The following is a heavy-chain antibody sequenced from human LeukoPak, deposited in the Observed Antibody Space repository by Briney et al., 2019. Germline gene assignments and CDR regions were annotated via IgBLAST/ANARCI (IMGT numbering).Heavy chain of an antibody. CDR1: GFTFSSYW. V-gene: IGHV3-7*03. Sequence: GGSLRLSCAASGFTFSSYWMSWVRQAPGKGLEWVANIKQDGSEKYYADSVKGRFTISRDNSKNSLYLQMNSLRAEDTALYYCAKDIRSYYDFWSGYAPYMDVWGKGTTVTVSS. J-gene: IGHJ6*03. D-gene: IGHD3-3*01. CDR3: AKDIRSYYDFWSGYAPYMDV. CDR2: IKQDGSEK.